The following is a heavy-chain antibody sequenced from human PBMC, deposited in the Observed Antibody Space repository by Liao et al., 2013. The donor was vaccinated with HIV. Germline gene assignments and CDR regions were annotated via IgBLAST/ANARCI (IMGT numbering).Heavy chain of an antibody. CDR2: IYQSGGS. Sequence: QVQLQQWGAGLLKPSETLSLTCAVSGGSSSAYYWNWIRQPPGKGLEWIGEIYQSGGSQYNPSLKSRVSISLDTSKNQVSLRLTSLTAADTALYYCARGGTTFGVVKKAPDHWGQGTLVTVSS. V-gene: IGHV4-34*01. D-gene: IGHD3-3*01. CDR3: ARGGTTFGVVKKAPDH. J-gene: IGHJ5*02. CDR1: GGSSSAYY.